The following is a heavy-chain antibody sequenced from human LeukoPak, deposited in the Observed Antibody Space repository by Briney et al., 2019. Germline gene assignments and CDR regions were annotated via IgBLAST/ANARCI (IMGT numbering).Heavy chain of an antibody. D-gene: IGHD6-13*01. J-gene: IGHJ5*02. CDR1: GGSISSGGYY. CDR3: AREIRAAARVRGNWFDP. Sequence: SETLSLTCTVSGGSISSGGYYWSWIRQHPGKGLEWIGYIYYSGSTYYNPSLMSRVSISVDTSKNQFSLKLSSVTAADTAVYHCAREIRAAARVRGNWFDPWGQGTLVTVSS. V-gene: IGHV4-31*03. CDR2: IYYSGST.